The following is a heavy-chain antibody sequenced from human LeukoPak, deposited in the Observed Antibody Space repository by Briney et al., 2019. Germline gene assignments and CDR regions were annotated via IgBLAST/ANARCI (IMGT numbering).Heavy chain of an antibody. D-gene: IGHD6-13*01. CDR3: ARDWYSSSLDSWFDP. Sequence: PSETLSLTCTVSGASISSGSHYWSWIRQPAGKGLEWIGRLYVSSDTTYNPSLKSRVTISADTSKNQFSLKLSSVTAADTAVHYCARDWYSSSLDSWFDPWGQGILVTVSS. CDR1: GASISSGSHY. CDR2: LYVSSDT. J-gene: IGHJ5*02. V-gene: IGHV4-61*02.